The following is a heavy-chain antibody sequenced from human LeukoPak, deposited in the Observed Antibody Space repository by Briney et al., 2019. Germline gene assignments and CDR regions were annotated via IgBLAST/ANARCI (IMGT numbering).Heavy chain of an antibody. CDR2: INPNSGGT. V-gene: IGHV1-2*02. CDR3: ARAAVITIFGVPHFDY. D-gene: IGHD3-3*01. CDR1: GYTFTGYY. J-gene: IGHJ4*02. Sequence: ASVKVSCKASGYTFTGYYMHWVRQAPGQGLEWMGWINPNSGGTNYAQKFQGRVTMTRDTSISTAYMKLSRLRSDDTAVYYCARAAVITIFGVPHFDYWGQGTLVTVSS.